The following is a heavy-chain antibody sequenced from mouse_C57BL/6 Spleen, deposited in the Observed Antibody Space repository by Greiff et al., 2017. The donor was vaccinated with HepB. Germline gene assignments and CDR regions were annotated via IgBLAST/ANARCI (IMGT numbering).Heavy chain of an antibody. D-gene: IGHD2-3*01. CDR3: TRRKVDGYWYFDV. J-gene: IGHJ1*03. Sequence: QVQLKQSGAELVRPGASVTLSCKASGYTFTDYEMHWVKQTPVHGLEWIGAIDPETGGTAYNQKFKGKAILTADKSSSTAYMELRSLTSEDSAVYYCTRRKVDGYWYFDVWGTGTTVTVSS. CDR1: GYTFTDYE. V-gene: IGHV1-15*01. CDR2: IDPETGGT.